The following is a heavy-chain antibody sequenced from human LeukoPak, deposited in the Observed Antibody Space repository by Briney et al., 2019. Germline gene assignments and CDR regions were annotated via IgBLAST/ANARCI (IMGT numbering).Heavy chain of an antibody. J-gene: IGHJ3*02. CDR2: MNPNSGNT. V-gene: IGHV1-8*03. Sequence: GASVKVSCKASGYTFTSYDINWVRQATGQGLEWMGWMNPNSGNTGYAQKFQGRVTITRNTSISTAYMELGSLRSDDTAVYYCARGGRWELPRPYAFDIWGQGTMVTVSS. CDR1: GYTFTSYD. D-gene: IGHD1-26*01. CDR3: ARGGRWELPRPYAFDI.